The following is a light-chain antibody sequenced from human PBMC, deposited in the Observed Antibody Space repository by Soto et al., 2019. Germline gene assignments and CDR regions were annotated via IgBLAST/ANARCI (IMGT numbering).Light chain of an antibody. J-gene: IGKJ4*01. CDR3: QQYGSSPLT. V-gene: IGKV3-20*01. CDR2: GAS. CDR1: QSVGSIY. Sequence: EIVLTQSPGTLSLSPGERATLSCRASQSVGSIYLAWYQQRPGQAPRLLIYGASNRATGIPVRFSGSGSGTDFTLTISGLEPEDFVVYFCQQYGSSPLTFGGGTKVEIK.